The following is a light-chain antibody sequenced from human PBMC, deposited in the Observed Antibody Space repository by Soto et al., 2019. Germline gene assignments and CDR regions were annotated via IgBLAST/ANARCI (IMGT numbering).Light chain of an antibody. CDR3: QQYAGPPTT. J-gene: IGKJ5*01. Sequence: EIVLTQSPGTLSLSPGDRATLSCRASQTVSNNYLAWCQQKPGQAPRVIMYGASRRATGIPGRFSGGGSGTDFTLTISRLEPEDFAVYFCQQYAGPPTTFGQGTRLEI. V-gene: IGKV3-20*01. CDR2: GAS. CDR1: QTVSNNY.